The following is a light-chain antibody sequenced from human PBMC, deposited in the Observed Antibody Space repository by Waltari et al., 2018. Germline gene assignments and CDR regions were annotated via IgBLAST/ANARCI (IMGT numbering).Light chain of an antibody. Sequence: QPVLTQPPPASGTPGQGVTISCSGSSSNIGRNYVSWYQQLPGTAPKLLIYRNNQRPSGVPDRFSGSKSGTSASLAISGLRSEDEADYYCAAWDDSLWVFGGGTKLTVL. CDR1: SSNIGRNY. V-gene: IGLV1-47*01. CDR2: RNN. CDR3: AAWDDSLWV. J-gene: IGLJ3*02.